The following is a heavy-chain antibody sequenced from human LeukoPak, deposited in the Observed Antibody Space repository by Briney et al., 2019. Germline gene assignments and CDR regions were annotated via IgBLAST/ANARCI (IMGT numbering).Heavy chain of an antibody. Sequence: SETLSLTCTVSGGSISSGDYYWSWIRQPPGEGLEWIGYIYYSGSTYYNPSLKSRVTISVDTSKNQFSLKLSSVTAADTAVYYCARGGAPIAVAGRTYDYWGQGTLVTVSS. V-gene: IGHV4-30-4*01. CDR1: GGSISSGDYY. CDR2: IYYSGST. J-gene: IGHJ4*02. CDR3: ARGGAPIAVAGRTYDY. D-gene: IGHD6-19*01.